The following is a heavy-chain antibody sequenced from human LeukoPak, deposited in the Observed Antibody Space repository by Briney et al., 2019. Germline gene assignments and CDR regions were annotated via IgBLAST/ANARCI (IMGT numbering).Heavy chain of an antibody. V-gene: IGHV3-33*01. D-gene: IGHD4-17*01. CDR3: AREGVTTFFDY. CDR2: IWYDGSNK. CDR1: GFTFSSYG. J-gene: IGHJ4*02. Sequence: PGGSLRLSCAASGFTFSSYGMHWVRQAPGKGLEWVAVIWYDGSNKYYADSVKGRFTISRDNSKNTLYLQMNSLRAEDTAVYYCAREGVTTFFDYWGQGTLVTVSS.